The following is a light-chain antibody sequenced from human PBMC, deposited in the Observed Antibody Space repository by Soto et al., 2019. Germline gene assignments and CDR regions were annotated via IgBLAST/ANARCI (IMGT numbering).Light chain of an antibody. CDR1: QSVGSW. Sequence: EIVLTQSPATLSLSPGERATLSCRASQSVGSWLAWYQQKSGQAPRLLIYDASNRATGIPARFSGSGSGTDFTLTISSLEPEDFAVYYCQQRVNWLTFGGGTKVEIK. CDR2: DAS. V-gene: IGKV3-11*01. J-gene: IGKJ4*01. CDR3: QQRVNWLT.